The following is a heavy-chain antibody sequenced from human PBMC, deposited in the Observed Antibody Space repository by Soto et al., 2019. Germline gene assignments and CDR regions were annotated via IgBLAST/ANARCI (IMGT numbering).Heavy chain of an antibody. D-gene: IGHD2-15*01. CDR1: GGTFSSYA. Sequence: QVQLVQSGAEVKKPGSSVKVSCKASGGTFSSYAISWVRQAPGQGLEWMGGIIPIFGTANYAQKFQGRVTITADKSTSTAYMELGSLRSEDTAVYYCARVPNCSVLYYYYYYGMDVWGQGTTVTVSS. CDR2: IIPIFGTA. J-gene: IGHJ6*02. V-gene: IGHV1-69*06. CDR3: ARVPNCSVLYYYYYYGMDV.